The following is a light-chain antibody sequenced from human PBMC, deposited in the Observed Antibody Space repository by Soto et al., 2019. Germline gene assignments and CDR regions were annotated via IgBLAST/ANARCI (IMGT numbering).Light chain of an antibody. J-gene: IGKJ1*01. CDR2: GAS. CDR1: QSVSSS. Sequence: EIVLTQSPGTLSLSPGERATFSCRASQSVSSSFAWYQQKPGQAPRLLIYGASSTATGIPDRLSGSGSGTDFTLTISRLEPEDCAVYYCQQYQYSPRTFGQGTKVDIK. V-gene: IGKV3-20*01. CDR3: QQYQYSPRT.